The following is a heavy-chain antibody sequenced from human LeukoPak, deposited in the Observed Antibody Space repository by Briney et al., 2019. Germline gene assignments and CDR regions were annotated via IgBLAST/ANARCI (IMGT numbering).Heavy chain of an antibody. V-gene: IGHV3-23*01. CDR1: GFTFSSYA. J-gene: IGHJ3*02. CDR3: AKDESGSYWVGAFDI. CDR2: ISGNGGST. Sequence: GGSLRLSCAASGFTFSSYAMSWVRQAPGKGLEWVSAISGNGGSTYYADSVKGRFTISRDNSENTLYLQMNSLRAEDTAVYYCAKDESGSYWVGAFDIWGQGTMVTVSS. D-gene: IGHD1-26*01.